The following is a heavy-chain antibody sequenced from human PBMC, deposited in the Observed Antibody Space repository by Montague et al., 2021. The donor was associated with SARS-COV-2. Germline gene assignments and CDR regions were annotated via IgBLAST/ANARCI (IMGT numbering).Heavy chain of an antibody. D-gene: IGHD6-19*01. CDR2: IHYSGST. CDR3: ARGSGWMGNAFDI. J-gene: IGHJ3*02. V-gene: IGHV4-59*01. CDR1: GGSISSYY. Sequence: SETLSLTCTVSGGSISSYYWIWIRQPPGKGLEWIGYIHYSGSTXXXPSXKGRVTISVDTSKNQFSLKLSSVTAADTAVYYCARGSGWMGNAFDIWGQGTMVTVSS.